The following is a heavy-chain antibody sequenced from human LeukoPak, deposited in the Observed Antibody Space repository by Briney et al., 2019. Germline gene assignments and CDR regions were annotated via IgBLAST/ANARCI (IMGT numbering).Heavy chain of an antibody. D-gene: IGHD7-27*01. V-gene: IGHV1-2*02. CDR1: GYTFTGFY. CDR2: INPNSGDT. Sequence: RGASVTVSCKASGYTFTGFYMHWVRQAPGQGLEWMGWINPNSGDTNYAQKFQGRVTMTRDTSISTAYLELSRLRSDDTAVYYCAGHWGSNDAFDIWGQGTMVTVSS. CDR3: AGHWGSNDAFDI. J-gene: IGHJ3*02.